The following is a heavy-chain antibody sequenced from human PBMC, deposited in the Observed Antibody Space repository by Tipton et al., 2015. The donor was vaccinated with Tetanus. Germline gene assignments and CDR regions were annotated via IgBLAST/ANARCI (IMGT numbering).Heavy chain of an antibody. CDR1: GFTFSSYA. V-gene: IGHV3-30-3*01. Sequence: SLRLSCAASGFTFSSYAMHWVRQAPGKGLEWVAVISYDGSNKYYADSVKGRFTISRDNSKNTLYLQMNSLRAEDTAAYYCARAGSFVLCGGDCYSEAFDIWGQGTMVTVSS. CDR2: ISYDGSNK. CDR3: ARAGSFVLCGGDCYSEAFDI. J-gene: IGHJ3*02. D-gene: IGHD2-21*02.